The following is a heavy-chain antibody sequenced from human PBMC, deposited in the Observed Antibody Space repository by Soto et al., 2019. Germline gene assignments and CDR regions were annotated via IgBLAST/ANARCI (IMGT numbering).Heavy chain of an antibody. J-gene: IGHJ4*02. Sequence: QERLVQSGAEVRKPGSSVKVSCKVTGGTSTRYAINWVRQAPGQGLVWMGGIVPMFGTSKSAQKFRGRVAITADTSTNIAHMELRSLRSEDTAVYYCNRGSEYDFWSGYLWGQGTLVSVSS. CDR1: GGTSTRYA. CDR2: IVPMFGTS. CDR3: NRGSEYDFWSGYL. V-gene: IGHV1-69*06. D-gene: IGHD3-3*01.